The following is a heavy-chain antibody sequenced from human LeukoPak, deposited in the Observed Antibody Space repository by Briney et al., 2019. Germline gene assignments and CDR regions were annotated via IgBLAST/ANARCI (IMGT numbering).Heavy chain of an antibody. V-gene: IGHV4-39*02. Sequence: NPSETLSLTCTVSGGSISSSSYYWGWIRQPPGKGLEWIGSIYYSGSTYYNPSLKSRVTISVDTSKNQFSLKLSSVTAADTAVYYCAREGSGSYYPDYWGQGTLVTVSS. CDR2: IYYSGST. J-gene: IGHJ4*02. CDR1: GGSISSSSYY. D-gene: IGHD1-26*01. CDR3: AREGSGSYYPDY.